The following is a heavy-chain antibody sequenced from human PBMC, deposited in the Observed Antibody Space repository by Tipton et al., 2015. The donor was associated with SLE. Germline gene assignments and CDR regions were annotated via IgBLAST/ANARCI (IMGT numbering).Heavy chain of an antibody. Sequence: TLSLTCIFSDGSISSGGYYWSWIRQDPGKGLEWIGYIYYSGSTNYNPSLKSRVTISVDTSKNQFSLKLSSVTAADTAVYYCARGAPREKEYYYYYMDVWGKGTTVTVSS. J-gene: IGHJ6*03. CDR1: DGSISSGGYY. CDR2: IYYSGST. V-gene: IGHV4-61*08. CDR3: ARGAPREKEYYYYYMDV.